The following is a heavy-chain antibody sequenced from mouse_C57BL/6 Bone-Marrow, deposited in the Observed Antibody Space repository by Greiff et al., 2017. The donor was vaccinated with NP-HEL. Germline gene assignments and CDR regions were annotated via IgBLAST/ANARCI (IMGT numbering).Heavy chain of an antibody. CDR1: GYTFTSYT. D-gene: IGHD2-4*01. V-gene: IGHV1-4*01. CDR2: INPSSGYT. CDR3: ASEDDYLASFAY. Sequence: VQLVESGAELVRPGASVKMSCKASGYTFTSYTMHWVKQRPGQGLEWIGYINPSSGYTKYNQKFKGKATLTADKSSSTAYMQLSSLTSEDSAVYCCASEDDYLASFAYWGQGTLVTVSA. J-gene: IGHJ3*01.